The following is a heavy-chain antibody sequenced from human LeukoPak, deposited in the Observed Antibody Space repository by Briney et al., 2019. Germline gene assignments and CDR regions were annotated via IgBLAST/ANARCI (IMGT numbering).Heavy chain of an antibody. CDR1: GFTFSSYS. Sequence: GGSLRLSCAASGFTFSSYSMNWVRQAPGKGLEWVSSISSSSSYIYYADSVKGRFTISRDNAKNSLYLQMNSLRAEDTAVYYCARDSFYTGYDRGFGYWGQGTLVTVSS. J-gene: IGHJ4*02. D-gene: IGHD5-12*01. V-gene: IGHV3-21*01. CDR2: ISSSSSYI. CDR3: ARDSFYTGYDRGFGY.